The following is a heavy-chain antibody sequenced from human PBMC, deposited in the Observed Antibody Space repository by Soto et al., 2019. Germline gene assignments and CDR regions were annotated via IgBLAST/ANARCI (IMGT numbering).Heavy chain of an antibody. D-gene: IGHD3-3*01. Sequence: PGGSLRLSCAASGFTFTRYSMNWVRQAPGKGLEWVSSISSTTNYIYYGDSMKGRFTISRDNAKNSLYLEMNSLRAEDTAVYYCARDRETYYDFWSGQQTLYNWFDPWGQGTLVTVSS. CDR3: ARDRETYYDFWSGQQTLYNWFDP. CDR1: GFTFTRYS. V-gene: IGHV3-21*04. J-gene: IGHJ5*02. CDR2: ISSTTNYI.